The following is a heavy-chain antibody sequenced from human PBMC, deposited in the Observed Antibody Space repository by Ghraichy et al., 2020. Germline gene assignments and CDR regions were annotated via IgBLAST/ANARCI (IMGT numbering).Heavy chain of an antibody. V-gene: IGHV1-46*01. Sequence: ASVKVSCKASGYTFTNFYMHWVRQAPGQGLEWMGLINPSGGNTNYAQRFQGRVTMTRDTSTSTVYMELSSLRSEDTAVYYCARVYCSGGICYSRPYFDYWGQGTLVTVSS. CDR3: ARVYCSGGICYSRPYFDY. J-gene: IGHJ4*02. CDR2: INPSGGNT. D-gene: IGHD2-15*01. CDR1: GYTFTNFY.